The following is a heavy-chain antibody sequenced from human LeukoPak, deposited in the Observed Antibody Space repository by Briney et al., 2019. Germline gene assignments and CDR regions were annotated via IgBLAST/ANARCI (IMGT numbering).Heavy chain of an antibody. CDR3: ARALLYSSSWYPSDY. D-gene: IGHD6-13*01. J-gene: IGHJ4*02. V-gene: IGHV4-59*01. CDR2: IYYSGRT. Sequence: SETLSLTCAVYGASFSVYSWSWIRQPPGKGLGWVGYIYYSGRTNSNPSLKSRVTISLDTSKNQFSLKLSSVTAADTAVYYCARALLYSSSWYPSDYWGQGTLVTVSS. CDR1: GASFSVYS.